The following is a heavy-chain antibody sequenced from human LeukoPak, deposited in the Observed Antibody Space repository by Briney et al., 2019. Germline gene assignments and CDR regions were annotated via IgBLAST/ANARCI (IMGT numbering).Heavy chain of an antibody. D-gene: IGHD1-14*01. Sequence: PGGSLRLSCAVSGFSVTRDYVNWVRQAPGKGLEWVSLIHPSGVTNYADSVKGRFTISRDNSKNTLYLQMNSLRAEDAAVYYCARTRVTVTTYYFDYWGQGTLVTVSS. CDR2: IHPSGVT. CDR3: ARTRVTVTTYYFDY. CDR1: GFSVTRDY. V-gene: IGHV3-53*01. J-gene: IGHJ4*02.